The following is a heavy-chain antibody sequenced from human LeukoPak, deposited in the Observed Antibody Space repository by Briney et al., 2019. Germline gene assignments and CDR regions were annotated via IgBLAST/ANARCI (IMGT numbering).Heavy chain of an antibody. Sequence: GRSLRLSCTASGFNFGSDAMHWVRQAPGKGLEWVALIWSDGSNDHYADSVKGRFTISRDNSKNTVCLQMNSLRVEDTAVYYCARDPSGSGWSLSDWGQGTPVTVSS. V-gene: IGHV3-33*01. J-gene: IGHJ4*02. CDR1: GFNFGSDA. CDR2: IWSDGSND. CDR3: ARDPSGSGWSLSD. D-gene: IGHD6-19*01.